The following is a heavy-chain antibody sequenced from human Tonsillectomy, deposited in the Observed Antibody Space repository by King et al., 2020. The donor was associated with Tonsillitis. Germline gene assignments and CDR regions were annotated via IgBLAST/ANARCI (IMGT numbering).Heavy chain of an antibody. CDR2: IKSKTDGGTT. CDR1: GFTFTNAG. J-gene: IGHJ4*02. V-gene: IGHV3-15*07. D-gene: IGHD3-10*01. Sequence: VQLVESGGGLVKPGGSLRLSCAASGFTFTNAGMNWVRQAPGRGLEWVARIKSKTDGGTTDYAAPVKGRFTVSRDDSKNTLYLQMNSLKTEDTAVYYCTSRGPDWGQGTLVTVSS. CDR3: TSRGPD.